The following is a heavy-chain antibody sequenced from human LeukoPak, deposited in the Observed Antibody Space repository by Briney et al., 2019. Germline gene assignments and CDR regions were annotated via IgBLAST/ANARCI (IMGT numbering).Heavy chain of an antibody. CDR2: ISYDGSNK. V-gene: IGHV3-30*19. D-gene: IGHD6-19*01. CDR3: ARDDPSGYSSGWAR. CDR1: GFTFSNYY. Sequence: GGSLRLSCAASGFTFSNYYMHWVRQAPGKGLEWVAVISYDGSNKYYADSVKGRFTISRDNSKNTLYLQMNSLRAEDTAVYYCARDDPSGYSSGWARWGQGTLVTVSS. J-gene: IGHJ4*02.